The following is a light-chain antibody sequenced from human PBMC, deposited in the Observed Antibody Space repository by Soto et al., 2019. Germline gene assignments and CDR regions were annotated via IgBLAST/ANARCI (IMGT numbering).Light chain of an antibody. V-gene: IGLV1-40*01. CDR3: QSYDSSLSGVV. J-gene: IGLJ2*01. Sequence: QSVLTQPPSVSGAPGQTVTISCTGSSSNIGANYDVHWYQQRPGTAPKLLIFGNNNRPSGVPDRFSGSKSGTSASLAITGLQAEDEAHYYCQSYDSSLSGVVFGGGTKVTVL. CDR2: GNN. CDR1: SSNIGANYD.